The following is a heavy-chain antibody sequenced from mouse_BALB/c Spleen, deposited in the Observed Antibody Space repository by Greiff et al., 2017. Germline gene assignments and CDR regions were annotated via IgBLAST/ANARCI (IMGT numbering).Heavy chain of an antibody. J-gene: IGHJ2*01. CDR1: GYTFTSYT. V-gene: IGHV1-4*02. D-gene: IGHD1-1*01. CDR2: INPSSGYT. Sequence: VQLQQSAAELARPGASVKMSCKASGYTFTSYTMHWVKQRPGQGLEWIGYINPSSGYTEYNQKFKDKTTLTADKSSSTAYMQLSSLTSEDSAVYYCARFHYYGSSFDYWGQGTTLTVSS. CDR3: ARFHYYGSSFDY.